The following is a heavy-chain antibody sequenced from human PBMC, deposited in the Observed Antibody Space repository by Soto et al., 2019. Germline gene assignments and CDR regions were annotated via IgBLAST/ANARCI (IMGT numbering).Heavy chain of an antibody. CDR1: GYTFTTYG. V-gene: IGHV1-18*04. D-gene: IGHD2-8*01. J-gene: IGHJ4*02. Sequence: QVQLVQSGAEVKKPGASVKVSCKASGYTFTTYGISWVRQAPGQGLEWMGWISTYNGNTIYAQNLQGRVTVTTDTSTNTAYMELGSLRSDDSAVYYCVRDELDCTRGVCYTSYYFDYWGQGTLVTVSS. CDR3: VRDELDCTRGVCYTSYYFDY. CDR2: ISTYNGNT.